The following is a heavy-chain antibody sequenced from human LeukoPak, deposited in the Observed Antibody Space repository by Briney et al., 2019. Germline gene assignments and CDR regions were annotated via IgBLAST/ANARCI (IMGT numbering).Heavy chain of an antibody. J-gene: IGHJ4*02. CDR3: ARETRGSYVEHFDY. D-gene: IGHD1-26*01. Sequence: SGGSLRLSCAAPGFTFSSYEMNWVRPAPGKGLEWVSYISSSGSTIYYADSVKGRFNISRDNAKNSLYLQMNSLRAEDTAVYYCARETRGSYVEHFDYWGQGTLVTVSS. CDR2: ISSSGSTI. V-gene: IGHV3-48*03. CDR1: GFTFSSYE.